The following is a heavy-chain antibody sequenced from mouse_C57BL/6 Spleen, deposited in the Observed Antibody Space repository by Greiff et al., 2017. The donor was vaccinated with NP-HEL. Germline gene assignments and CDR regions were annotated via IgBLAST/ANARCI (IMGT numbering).Heavy chain of an antibody. Sequence: QVHVNQSGAELVKPGASVKISCKASGYAFSSYWMNWVKQRPGKGLEWIGQIYPGDGDTNYNGKFKGKATLTADKSSSTAYMQLSSLTSEDSAVYFCARWGGYRAMDYWGQGTSVTVSS. CDR1: GYAFSSYW. V-gene: IGHV1-80*01. D-gene: IGHD2-2*01. J-gene: IGHJ4*01. CDR2: IYPGDGDT. CDR3: ARWGGYRAMDY.